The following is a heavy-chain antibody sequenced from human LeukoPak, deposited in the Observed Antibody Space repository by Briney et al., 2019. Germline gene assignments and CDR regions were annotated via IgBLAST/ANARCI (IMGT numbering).Heavy chain of an antibody. CDR3: AMGWAIFGVVTKGGFDY. J-gene: IGHJ4*02. Sequence: SETLSLTCTVSGGSISSGGYYWSWIRQHRGKGLEWSGYIYYSGSTYYNPSLKSRVTISVDTSKNQFSLKLSSVTAADTAVYYCAMGWAIFGVVTKGGFDYWGQGTLVTVSS. CDR2: IYYSGST. V-gene: IGHV4-31*03. CDR1: GGSISSGGYY. D-gene: IGHD3-3*01.